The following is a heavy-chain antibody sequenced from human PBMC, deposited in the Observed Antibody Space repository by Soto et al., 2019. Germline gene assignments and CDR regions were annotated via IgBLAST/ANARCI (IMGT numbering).Heavy chain of an antibody. D-gene: IGHD3-16*01. CDR2: IYYSGST. CDR3: PRLGEGWGGFDS. CDR1: GGSISSYY. V-gene: IGHV4-59*08. J-gene: IGHJ4*02. Sequence: QVQLQESGPGLVKPSETLSLTCTVSGGSISSYYWSWIRQPPGKGLEWIGYIYYSGSTNYNPSLKSRFTISVNTSKNQFSLKLSSATAADKAVYYCPRLGEGWGGFDSWGQGTLVTVSS.